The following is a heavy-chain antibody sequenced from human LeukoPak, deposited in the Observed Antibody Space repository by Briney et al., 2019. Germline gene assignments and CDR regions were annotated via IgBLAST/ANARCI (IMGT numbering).Heavy chain of an antibody. CDR3: AKGEYSSGQEDV. J-gene: IGHJ6*02. CDR2: ISYDGSNK. Sequence: PGRSLRLSCAASGFTFSSYGMHWVRQAPGKGLEWVALISYDGSNKYYADSVKGRFTISRDNSKNTLYLQMNSLRAEDTAVYYCAKGEYSSGQEDVWGQGTTVTVSS. CDR1: GFTFSSYG. D-gene: IGHD6-19*01. V-gene: IGHV3-30*18.